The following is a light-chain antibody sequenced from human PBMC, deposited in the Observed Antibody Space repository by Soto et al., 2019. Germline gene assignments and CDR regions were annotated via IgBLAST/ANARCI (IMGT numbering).Light chain of an antibody. Sequence: EIVLTQSPGTLSLSPGERATLSCRASQSVSRSYLAWYQQKPGQAPRLLIYGASSRATGIPDRFSGSGSGTDFTLTISKLEPEDSAVYYCQHYVTSSITFGQGTRLEIK. J-gene: IGKJ5*01. CDR1: QSVSRSY. CDR2: GAS. CDR3: QHYVTSSIT. V-gene: IGKV3-20*01.